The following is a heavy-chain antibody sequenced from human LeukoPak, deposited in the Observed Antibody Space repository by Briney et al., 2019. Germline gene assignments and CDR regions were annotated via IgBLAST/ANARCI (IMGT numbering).Heavy chain of an antibody. CDR3: ARARPIVGARLDAFDI. CDR1: GGSISSSNW. CDR2: IYYSGST. V-gene: IGHV4-4*02. Sequence: SETLSLTCAVSGGSISSSNWWSWVRQPPGKGLEWIGYIYYSGSTYYNPSLKSRVTISVDTSKNQFSLKLSSVTAADTAVYYCARARPIVGARLDAFDIWGQGTMVTVSS. J-gene: IGHJ3*02. D-gene: IGHD1-26*01.